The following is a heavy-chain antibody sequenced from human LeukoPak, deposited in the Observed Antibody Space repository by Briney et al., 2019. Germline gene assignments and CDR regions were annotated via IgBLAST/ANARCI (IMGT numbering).Heavy chain of an antibody. V-gene: IGHV1-8*02. CDR1: GYTSTSYA. CDR2: MNPNSGNT. CDR3: ARGGRGRYYYGMDV. J-gene: IGHJ6*02. Sequence: ASVKVSCKASGYTSTSYAMNWVRQATGQGLEWMGWMNPNSGNTGYAQKFQGRVTMTRNTSISTAYMELSSLRSEDTAVYYCARGGRGRYYYGMDVWGQGTTVTVSS.